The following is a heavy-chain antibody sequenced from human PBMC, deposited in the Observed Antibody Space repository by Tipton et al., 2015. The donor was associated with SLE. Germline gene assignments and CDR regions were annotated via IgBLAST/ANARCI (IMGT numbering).Heavy chain of an antibody. Sequence: GLVKPSETLSLTCTVSGGSISSDYWTWIRQPPEKGLEWIGYIYDSGNTNYNPSLKSRVTISLDMYRNQFSLKLNSVTAADTAVYYCARVDPDGLTAGYNSFDPWGHGTLVTVSS. J-gene: IGHJ5*02. CDR1: GGSISSDY. CDR3: ARVDPDGLTAGYNSFDP. D-gene: IGHD1-1*01. CDR2: IYDSGNT. V-gene: IGHV4-59*01.